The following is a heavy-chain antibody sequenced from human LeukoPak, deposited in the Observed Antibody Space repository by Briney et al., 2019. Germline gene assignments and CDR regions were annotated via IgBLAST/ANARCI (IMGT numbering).Heavy chain of an antibody. D-gene: IGHD6-13*01. CDR1: GFTFSNYG. V-gene: IGHV3-30*02. J-gene: IGHJ2*01. CDR2: IRYDGSDK. CDR3: AKGSSSDWYFDL. Sequence: GGSLKLSCAASGFTFSNYGMHWVRQAPGKGLEWVAFIRYDGSDKYYADSVKGRFTISRDNSKNTLYLQVNSLRAEDMALYYCAKGSSSDWYFDLWGRGTLVTVSS.